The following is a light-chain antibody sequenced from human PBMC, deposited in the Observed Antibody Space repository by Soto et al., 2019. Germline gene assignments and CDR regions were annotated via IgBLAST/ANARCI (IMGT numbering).Light chain of an antibody. Sequence: DIQMTQPPSSLSASVGDRVTITCRSSQSISSYLNWYQQKPGKAPKLLIYAASSLQSGGPSRFSGSGSATDFTLTISSLQPEDVATYYCQQSYSTFIFTFGPGTKVDIK. CDR3: QQSYSTFIFT. V-gene: IGKV1-39*01. CDR2: AAS. J-gene: IGKJ3*01. CDR1: QSISSY.